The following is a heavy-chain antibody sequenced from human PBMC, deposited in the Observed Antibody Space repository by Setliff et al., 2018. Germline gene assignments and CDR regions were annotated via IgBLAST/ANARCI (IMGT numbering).Heavy chain of an antibody. D-gene: IGHD1-26*01. CDR1: GYTFTDFY. V-gene: IGHV1-69-2*01. J-gene: IGHJ6*03. Sequence: ASVKVSCKASGYTFTDFYIHWVQQAPGKGLEWMGRVDPEGGETIYAQKFQGRVTMTRNTSISTAYMELSSLRSEDTAVYYCARGPPPPSVHYYMDVWGKGTTVTVSS. CDR2: VDPEGGET. CDR3: ARGPPPPSVHYYMDV.